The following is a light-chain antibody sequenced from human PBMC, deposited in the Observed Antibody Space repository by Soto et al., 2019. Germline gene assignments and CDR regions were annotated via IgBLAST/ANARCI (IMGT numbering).Light chain of an antibody. CDR1: SSDVGGYNS. CDR2: EVT. CDR3: SSYTTSTTYV. J-gene: IGLJ1*01. V-gene: IGLV2-14*01. Sequence: QSALTQPASVSGSPGQSITISCTRTSSDVGGYNSVSWYQQHPGRAPKLIIYEVTNRPSGVSSRFSASKSADTASLTISGLQPEDEADYYCSSYTTSTTYVFGTGTKLTVL.